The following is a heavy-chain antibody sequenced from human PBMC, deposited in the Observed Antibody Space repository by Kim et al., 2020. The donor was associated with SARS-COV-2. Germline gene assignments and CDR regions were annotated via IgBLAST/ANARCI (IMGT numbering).Heavy chain of an antibody. CDR3: TITNSGTYYFYQHMDV. J-gene: IGHJ6*03. V-gene: IGHV3-49*04. CDR2: ICSKAYGGTT. D-gene: IGHD1-26*01. CDR1: GFTFADYT. Sequence: GGSLRLSCTGSGFTFADYTVSWVRQAPGKGLEWVGFICSKAYGGTTQYAASVKGRFTIASDDSKSIAYLQMNSLKTEDTAVYYCTITNSGTYYFYQHMDV.